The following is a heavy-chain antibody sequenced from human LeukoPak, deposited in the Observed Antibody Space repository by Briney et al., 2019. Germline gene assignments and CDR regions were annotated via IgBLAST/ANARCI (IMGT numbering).Heavy chain of an antibody. J-gene: IGHJ3*02. V-gene: IGHV3-23*01. CDR1: GFTFSSYA. CDR2: ISGGGGST. Sequence: GGSLRLSCAASGFTFSSYAMSWVRQAPGKGLEWVSAISGGGGSTYYADSVKGRFTISRDNSKNTLYLQMNSLRAEDTAVYYCAKDRDYYDSSGYHPPEDAFDIWGQGTMVTVSS. CDR3: AKDRDYYDSSGYHPPEDAFDI. D-gene: IGHD3-22*01.